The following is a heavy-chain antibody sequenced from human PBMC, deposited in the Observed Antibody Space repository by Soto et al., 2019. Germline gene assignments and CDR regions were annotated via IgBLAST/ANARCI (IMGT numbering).Heavy chain of an antibody. CDR1: GFTFSSYG. CDR3: AKCYWRYSSGCSLRGFDY. Sequence: QVQLVESGGGVVQPGRSLRLSCAASGFTFSSYGMHWVRQAPGKGLEWVAVISYDGSNKYYADSVKGRFTISRDNSKNTLYLQMNSLRAEDTAVYYCAKCYWRYSSGCSLRGFDYWGQGTLVTVSS. D-gene: IGHD6-19*01. J-gene: IGHJ4*02. CDR2: ISYDGSNK. V-gene: IGHV3-30*18.